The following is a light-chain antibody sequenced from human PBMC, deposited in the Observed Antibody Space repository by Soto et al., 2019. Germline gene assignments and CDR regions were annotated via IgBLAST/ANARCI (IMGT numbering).Light chain of an antibody. CDR1: QGLNGY. V-gene: IGKV1-9*01. CDR3: QHLNGYPVT. CDR2: AAS. J-gene: IGKJ5*01. Sequence: DSPMTQSPSSLSASVGDRVNITCRASQGLNGYLAWYQQKQGKAPKILIYAASTLQSGVPSRFRGSGSGTECTLTISRLQPEDFSTYYCQHLNGYPVTFGQGTRLEI.